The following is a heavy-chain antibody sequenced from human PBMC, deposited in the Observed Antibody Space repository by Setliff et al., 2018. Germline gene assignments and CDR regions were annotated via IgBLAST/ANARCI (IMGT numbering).Heavy chain of an antibody. Sequence: GGSLRLSCAVSGFSVSSNFMSWVRQAPGKGLEWVSVIYSDGVRYSADSLKGRFTISRDTSKNTLYLQMNSLRPEDTAVYYCARDRRPFNWGGNDAFDIWGQGTMVTVSS. CDR1: GFSVSSNF. CDR2: IYSDGVR. D-gene: IGHD7-27*01. J-gene: IGHJ3*02. V-gene: IGHV3-66*02. CDR3: ARDRRPFNWGGNDAFDI.